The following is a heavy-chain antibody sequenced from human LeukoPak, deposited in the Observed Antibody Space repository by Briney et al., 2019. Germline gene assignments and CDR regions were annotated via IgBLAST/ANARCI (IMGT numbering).Heavy chain of an antibody. Sequence: PSETLSLTCTVSGVSISSSSYHWGWIRQPPGKGVEWIGSIYYSGTTYYNPSLKSRVTISVDTSKNQFSLKLSSVTAAGTAVYYCARRSGSYYSRFDYWGQGTLVTVSS. D-gene: IGHD1-26*01. J-gene: IGHJ4*02. CDR2: IYYSGTT. CDR3: ARRSGSYYSRFDY. V-gene: IGHV4-39*07. CDR1: GVSISSSSYH.